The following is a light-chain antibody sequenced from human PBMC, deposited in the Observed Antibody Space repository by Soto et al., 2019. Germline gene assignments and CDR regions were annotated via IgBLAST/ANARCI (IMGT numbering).Light chain of an antibody. CDR2: AAS. CDR3: QQYNTWAIT. Sequence: ELVWTQSPATLSVSPGERATLSCRASQSVSRYLAWYPQKPGQAPRLLIYAASTRATGIPARFSGSGSGTEFTLTISRLQPEDFAVYECQQYNTWAITFGQGTRLEIK. CDR1: QSVSRY. J-gene: IGKJ5*01. V-gene: IGKV3D-15*01.